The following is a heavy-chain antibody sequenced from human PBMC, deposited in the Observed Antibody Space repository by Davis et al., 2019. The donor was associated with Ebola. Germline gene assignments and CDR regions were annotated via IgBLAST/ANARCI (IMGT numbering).Heavy chain of an antibody. CDR1: GGSFSGYY. V-gene: IGHV4-34*01. D-gene: IGHD2-8*01. CDR2: IYHSGST. J-gene: IGHJ4*02. CDR3: AGLGSSTNGVCCSDY. Sequence: PSETLSLTCAVYGGSFSGYYWSWIRQPPGKGLEWIGEIYHSGSTNYNPSLKSRVTISVDKSKNQFSLKLSSVTAADTAVYYCAGLGSSTNGVCCSDYWGQGTLVTVSS.